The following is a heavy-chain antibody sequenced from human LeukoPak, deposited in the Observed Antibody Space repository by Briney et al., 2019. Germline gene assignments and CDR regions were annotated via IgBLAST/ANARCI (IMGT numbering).Heavy chain of an antibody. V-gene: IGHV4-39*01. D-gene: IGHD3-22*01. CDR2: IYDSGST. CDR1: GGSIRSSYYY. Sequence: SETLSLTCTVSGGSIRSSYYYWGWIRQPPGKGLEWIGSIYDSGSTYYNASLKIPVTISVDTSKNQFSLKLNSVTAADTAVYYCARWGRGYYYDSSGYYPEGYWGQGTLVTVSS. CDR3: ARWGRGYYYDSSGYYPEGY. J-gene: IGHJ4*02.